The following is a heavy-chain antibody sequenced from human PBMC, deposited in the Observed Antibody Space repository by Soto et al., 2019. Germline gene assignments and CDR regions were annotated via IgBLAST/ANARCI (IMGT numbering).Heavy chain of an antibody. D-gene: IGHD4-17*01. CDR3: ARVGMTTVNTVGWWFDP. J-gene: IGHJ5*02. V-gene: IGHV1-18*04. CDR1: GYTFTSYG. Sequence: GASVKVSCKASGYTFTSYGISWVRQAPGQGLEWMGWISAYNGNTNYAQKLQGRVTMTTDTSTSTAYMELRSLRSDDTAVYYCARVGMTTVNTVGWWFDPWGQGTLVTVSS. CDR2: ISAYNGNT.